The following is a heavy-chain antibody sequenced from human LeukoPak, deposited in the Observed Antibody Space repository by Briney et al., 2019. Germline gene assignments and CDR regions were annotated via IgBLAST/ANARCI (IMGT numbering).Heavy chain of an antibody. J-gene: IGHJ4*02. CDR1: GITFGSYW. CDR2: IKPDGSEK. Sequence: GGSLRLSCAASGITFGSYWMTWVRQAPGKGLECVANIKPDGSEKHYVDSVEGRFTISRDHAKNSLFLEMNSLRAEDTAVYYCARGRMAVAGSYEYWGQGTLVTVSS. V-gene: IGHV3-7*05. CDR3: ARGRMAVAGSYEY. D-gene: IGHD6-19*01.